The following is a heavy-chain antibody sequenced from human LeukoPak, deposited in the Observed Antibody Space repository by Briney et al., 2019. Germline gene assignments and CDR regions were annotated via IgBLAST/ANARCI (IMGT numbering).Heavy chain of an antibody. V-gene: IGHV4-34*01. D-gene: IGHD3-22*01. CDR1: GGSFSGYY. CDR2: INHSGST. CDR3: ARDPEYYYDSSGPEYCFDY. Sequence: SETLSLTCAVYGGSFSGYYWSWIRQPPGKGLEWIGEINHSGSTNYNPSLKSRVTISVDTSKNQFSLKLSSVTAADTAVYYCARDPEYYYDSSGPEYCFDYWGQGTLVTVSS. J-gene: IGHJ4*02.